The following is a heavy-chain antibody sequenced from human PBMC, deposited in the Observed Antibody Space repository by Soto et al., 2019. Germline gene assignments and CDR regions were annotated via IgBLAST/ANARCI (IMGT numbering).Heavy chain of an antibody. Sequence: QVQLVESGGGVVQPGRSLRLSCAASGFTFTAFAMHWVRQAPGKGLEWVGIISYDGSKTHYADSVKGRLTISTDTSTHTIYLQMNSLRPEDTAVYYCARDRYFNSYSFDYWGQGTLVTVSS. D-gene: IGHD3-9*01. CDR1: GFTFTAFA. V-gene: IGHV3-30-3*01. CDR2: ISYDGSKT. CDR3: ARDRYFNSYSFDY. J-gene: IGHJ4*02.